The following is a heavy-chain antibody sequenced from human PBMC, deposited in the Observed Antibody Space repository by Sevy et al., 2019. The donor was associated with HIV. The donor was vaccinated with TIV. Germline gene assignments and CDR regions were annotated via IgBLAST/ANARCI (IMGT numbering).Heavy chain of an antibody. CDR3: ARGVRDFWSGYPDY. Sequence: ESLKISCAASGFTFSSYSMNWVRQAPGKGLEWVSSISSSSYIYYADSVKGRFTISRDNAKNSLYLQMNSLRAEDTAVYYCARGVRDFWSGYPDYWGQGTLVTVSS. J-gene: IGHJ4*02. D-gene: IGHD3-3*01. CDR1: GFTFSSYS. V-gene: IGHV3-21*01. CDR2: ISSSSYI.